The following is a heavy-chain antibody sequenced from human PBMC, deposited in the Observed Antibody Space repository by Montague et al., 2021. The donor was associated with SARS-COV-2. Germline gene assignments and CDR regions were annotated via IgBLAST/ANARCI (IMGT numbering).Heavy chain of an antibody. Sequence: SETLSLTCDVSGDSITNTRYYWAWIRQAPGAALEWLGSIYHNGKTYYNPSLKSRVFLSIDTSKNQFSLRLSSVTASETAVYFCAVEVQSHLDFWGQGTLVAVSS. CDR1: GDSITNTRYY. CDR3: AVEVQSHLDF. D-gene: IGHD1-1*01. J-gene: IGHJ4*02. V-gene: IGHV4-39*01. CDR2: IYHNGKT.